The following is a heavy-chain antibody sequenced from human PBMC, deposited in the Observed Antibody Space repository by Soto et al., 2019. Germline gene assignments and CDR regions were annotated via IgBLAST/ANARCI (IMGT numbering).Heavy chain of an antibody. CDR2: INAGNGNT. Sequence: QVQLVQSGAEEKKPGASVKVSCKASGYTFTSYAMHWVRQAPGQRLEWMGWINAGNGNTKYSQKFQGRVTITRDTSASTAYMGLSSLRSEDTAVYYCARDGGPSWDYYYYGMDVWGQGTTVTVSS. D-gene: IGHD2-2*01. CDR3: ARDGGPSWDYYYYGMDV. J-gene: IGHJ6*02. V-gene: IGHV1-3*05. CDR1: GYTFTSYA.